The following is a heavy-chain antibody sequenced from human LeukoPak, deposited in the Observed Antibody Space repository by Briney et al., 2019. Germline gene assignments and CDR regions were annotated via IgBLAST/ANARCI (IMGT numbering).Heavy chain of an antibody. J-gene: IGHJ4*02. CDR1: GFTFSSYG. CDR2: ISNDGSNK. V-gene: IGHV3-30*18. D-gene: IGHD1-1*01. Sequence: GGSLRLSCAASGFTFSSYGMHWVRQAPGKGLEWVALISNDGSNKYYADSVKGRFTISRDNSKNTLYLQMNSLRAEDTAVYYCAKFAGSTPPGDYWGQGTLVTVSS. CDR3: AKFAGSTPPGDY.